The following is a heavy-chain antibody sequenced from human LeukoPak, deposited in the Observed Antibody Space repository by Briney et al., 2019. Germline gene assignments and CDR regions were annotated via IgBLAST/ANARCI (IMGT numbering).Heavy chain of an antibody. V-gene: IGHV1-8*01. CDR1: GYTFTSYD. J-gene: IGHJ6*02. Sequence: GASVKVSCKASGYTFTSYDINWVRQATGQGLEWMGWMNPNSGNTGYAQKFQGRVTMTRNTSISTAYMELSSLRSEDTAVYYCARNYDILTPGPRRGYYYGMDVWGQGTTVTVS. D-gene: IGHD3-9*01. CDR2: MNPNSGNT. CDR3: ARNYDILTPGPRRGYYYGMDV.